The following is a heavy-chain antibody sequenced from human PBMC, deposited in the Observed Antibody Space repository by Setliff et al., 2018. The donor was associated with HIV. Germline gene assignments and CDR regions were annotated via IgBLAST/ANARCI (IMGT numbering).Heavy chain of an antibody. D-gene: IGHD3-10*01. J-gene: IGHJ4*02. CDR2: IHPSGST. Sequence: KPSETLSLTCIVSGGSISTYYWSWIRQPAGEGLEWIGRIHPSGSTNYNPSLRSRVTLSVDTSKNHFSLKLNSVTAADTGVYYCARDRGTRYGSGKDFDSWGQGILVTVSS. CDR3: ARDRGTRYGSGKDFDS. CDR1: GGSISTYY. V-gene: IGHV4-4*07.